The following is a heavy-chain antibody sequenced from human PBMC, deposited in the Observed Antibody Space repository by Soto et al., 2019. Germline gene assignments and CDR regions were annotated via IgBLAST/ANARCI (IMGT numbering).Heavy chain of an antibody. V-gene: IGHV4-31*03. CDR2: IGYSGAT. Sequence: QVHLQESGPGLVRPSQTLSLTCTVSGGSITSGGSFWSWIRQHPGKGPEWIGFIGYSGATSYNPALASRVTISADTYKSQFSLNLRSVTAADTAVYYCARGGASSKWFAPWGQGTLVTVSS. CDR3: ARGGASSKWFAP. CDR1: GGSITSGGSF. D-gene: IGHD2-15*01. J-gene: IGHJ5*02.